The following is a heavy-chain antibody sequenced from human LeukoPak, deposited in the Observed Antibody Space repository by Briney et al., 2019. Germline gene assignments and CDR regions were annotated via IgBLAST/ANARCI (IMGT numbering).Heavy chain of an antibody. D-gene: IGHD3-22*01. CDR1: GFTFSSYG. CDR3: TRSGYRHPYHFES. CDR2: IRYDGSNK. V-gene: IGHV3-30*02. Sequence: PGGSLRLSCAASGFTFSSYGIHWVRQAPGKGLEWVAFIRYDGSNKYYTDSVKGRFTISRDNSKNTLSLQMNSLRADDTAIYYCTRSGYRHPYHFESWGQGTLVIVSS. J-gene: IGHJ4*02.